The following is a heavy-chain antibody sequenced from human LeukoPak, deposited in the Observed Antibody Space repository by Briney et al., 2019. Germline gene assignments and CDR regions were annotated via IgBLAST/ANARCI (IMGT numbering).Heavy chain of an antibody. CDR2: INHSGSP. CDR3: ARLSSTSCYSCYDYGMDV. Sequence: SETLSLTCAVYGGSFSGYYWSWIRQPPGKGLECTGEINHSGSPNYNPSLKSRVTISVDTSKNQFSLKLSSVTAADTAVYSCARLSSTSCYSCYDYGMDVWGQGTTVTVSS. D-gene: IGHD2-2*01. J-gene: IGHJ6*02. CDR1: GGSFSGYY. V-gene: IGHV4-34*01.